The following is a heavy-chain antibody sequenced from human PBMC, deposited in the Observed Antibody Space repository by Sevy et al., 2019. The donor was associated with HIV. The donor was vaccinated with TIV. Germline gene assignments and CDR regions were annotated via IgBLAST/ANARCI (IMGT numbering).Heavy chain of an antibody. CDR2: ISGSGGST. CDR1: GFTFSSYA. D-gene: IGHD3-3*01. J-gene: IGHJ6*03. CDR3: AKQNPADQSGYFTSVVRKEVYYMDV. Sequence: GGSLRLSCAASGFTFSSYAMSWVRQAPGKGLEWVSAISGSGGSTYYADSVKGRFTISRDNSKNTLYLQMNSLRAEDTAVYYCAKQNPADQSGYFTSVVRKEVYYMDVWGKGTTVTVSS. V-gene: IGHV3-23*01.